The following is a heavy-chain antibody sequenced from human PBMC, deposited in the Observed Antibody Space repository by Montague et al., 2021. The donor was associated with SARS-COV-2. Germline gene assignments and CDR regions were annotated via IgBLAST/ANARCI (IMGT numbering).Heavy chain of an antibody. CDR2: INHSGST. Sequence: SETLSLTCAVYGGSFSGYYWSWIRQPPGKGLEWIGEINHSGSTKYNPSLKNRVTISVDTSKNQFSLKLSSVTAADTAVYYCARGTKGVFTYDYDSSGYASDYWGQGTLVTVSS. CDR1: GGSFSGYY. J-gene: IGHJ4*02. V-gene: IGHV4-34*01. D-gene: IGHD3-22*01. CDR3: ARGTKGVFTYDYDSSGYASDY.